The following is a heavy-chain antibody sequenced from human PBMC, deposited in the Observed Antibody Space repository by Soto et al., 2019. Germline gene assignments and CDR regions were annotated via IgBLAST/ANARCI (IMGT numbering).Heavy chain of an antibody. CDR1: GGSISSSNW. D-gene: IGHD3-3*01. CDR3: ARDQGGSSYYDFWSGYPPHYGMDV. Sequence: PSETLSLTCAVSGGSISSSNWWSWVRQPPGKGLEWIGEIYHSGSTNYNPSLKSRVTISVDKSKNQFSLKLSSVTAADTAVYYCARDQGGSSYYDFWSGYPPHYGMDVWGQGTTVTVS. J-gene: IGHJ6*02. CDR2: IYHSGST. V-gene: IGHV4-4*02.